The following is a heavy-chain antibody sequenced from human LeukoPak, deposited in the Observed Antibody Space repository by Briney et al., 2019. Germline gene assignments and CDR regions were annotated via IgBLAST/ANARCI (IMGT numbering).Heavy chain of an antibody. Sequence: GGSLRLSCAASGFTFSSYDMHWVRQAPGKGLEWVSAIGTAGDTYYPGSAKGRFTISRENAKNSLYLQMKSLRAGDTAVYYCARATRANYGSGENYYLDYWGQGTLVTVSS. CDR3: ARATRANYGSGENYYLDY. J-gene: IGHJ4*02. CDR2: IGTAGDT. D-gene: IGHD3-10*01. CDR1: GFTFSSYD. V-gene: IGHV3-13*01.